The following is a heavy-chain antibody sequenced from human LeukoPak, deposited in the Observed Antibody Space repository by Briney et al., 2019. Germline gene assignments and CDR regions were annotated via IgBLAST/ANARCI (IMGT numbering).Heavy chain of an antibody. CDR1: GFTFSSYE. CDR3: AGSTDSRSGSYHGSDY. V-gene: IGHV3-48*03. CDR2: ISSSGSTI. J-gene: IGHJ4*02. Sequence: GGSLRLSCAASGFTFSSYEMNWVRQAPGEGLEWVSYISSSGSTIYYADSVKGRFTISRDNAKNSLYLQMNSLRAEDTAVYYCAGSTDSRSGSYHGSDYWGQGTLVTVSS. D-gene: IGHD1-26*01.